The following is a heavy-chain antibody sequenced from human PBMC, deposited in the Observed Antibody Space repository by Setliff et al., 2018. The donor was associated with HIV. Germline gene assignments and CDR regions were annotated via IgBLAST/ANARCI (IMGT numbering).Heavy chain of an antibody. J-gene: IGHJ3*02. CDR3: ARGRITIFGVTYYTKDAFDI. D-gene: IGHD3-3*01. CDR1: GGSISSSSHC. CDR2: VSYSGNT. Sequence: SETLSLTCTVSGGSISSSSHCWSWIRQPPGKGLEWIGFVSYSGNTDYNPSLRSRVTISVDTSKNQFSLKLSSVTAADTAVYYCARGRITIFGVTYYTKDAFDIWGQGTMVTVSS. V-gene: IGHV4-61*01.